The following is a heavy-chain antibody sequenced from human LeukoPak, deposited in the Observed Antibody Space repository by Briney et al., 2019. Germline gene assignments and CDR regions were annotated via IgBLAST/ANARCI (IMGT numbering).Heavy chain of an antibody. CDR2: IIPIFGTA. Sequence: GASVKVSCKASGGTFSSYAISWVRQAPGQGLEWMGGIIPIFGTANYAQKFQGRVTIAADKSTSTAYMELSSLRSEDTAVYYCASTYYYDSSGYYSHWGVYYYYMDVWGKGTTVTVSS. V-gene: IGHV1-69*06. D-gene: IGHD3-22*01. CDR1: GGTFSSYA. J-gene: IGHJ6*03. CDR3: ASTYYYDSSGYYSHWGVYYYYMDV.